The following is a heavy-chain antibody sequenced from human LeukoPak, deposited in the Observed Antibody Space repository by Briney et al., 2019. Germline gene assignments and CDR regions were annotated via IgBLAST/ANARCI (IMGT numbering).Heavy chain of an antibody. CDR2: IYYSGRT. J-gene: IGHJ4*02. CDR3: ARDGMVRGGEYYFDY. D-gene: IGHD3-10*01. CDR1: GGSISGYY. V-gene: IGHV4-59*01. Sequence: PSEALSLSCAVSGGSISGYYWSWVRQPPGKGLEWVSYIYYSGRTNYNHSLKSRVTISVDTSKNQFSLKLSSVTAADTAVYYCARDGMVRGGEYYFDYWGQGTLVTVSS.